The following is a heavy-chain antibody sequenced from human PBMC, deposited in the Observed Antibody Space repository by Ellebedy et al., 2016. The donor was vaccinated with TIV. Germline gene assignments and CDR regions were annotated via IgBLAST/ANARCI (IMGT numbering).Heavy chain of an antibody. CDR2: TNPRDAGT. Sequence: ASVKVSXXASGYTFTNYYMHWMRQVPGQGLEWVGVTNPRDAGTTYAQKFQDRVTMTSDTSTSTFYMDLRSLTSEDTAVYYCARGNTAMAMVDYWGQGTLVTVSS. CDR3: ARGNTAMAMVDY. CDR1: GYTFTNYY. D-gene: IGHD5-18*01. J-gene: IGHJ4*02. V-gene: IGHV1-46*01.